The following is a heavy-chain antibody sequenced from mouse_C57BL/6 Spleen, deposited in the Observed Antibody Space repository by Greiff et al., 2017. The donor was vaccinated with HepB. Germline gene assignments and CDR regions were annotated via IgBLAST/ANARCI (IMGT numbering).Heavy chain of an antibody. Sequence: EVQLQESGPGLVKPSQSLSLTCSVTGYSITSGYYWNWIRQFPGNKLEWMGYISYDGSNNYNPSLKNRISITRDTSKNQFFLKLNSVTTEDTATYYCARAYYSNDDGDYYAMDYWGQGTSVTVSS. CDR3: ARAYYSNDDGDYYAMDY. CDR2: ISYDGSN. V-gene: IGHV3-6*01. D-gene: IGHD2-5*01. CDR1: GYSITSGYY. J-gene: IGHJ4*01.